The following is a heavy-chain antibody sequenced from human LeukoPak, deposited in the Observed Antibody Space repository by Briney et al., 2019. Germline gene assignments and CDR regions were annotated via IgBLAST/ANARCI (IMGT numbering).Heavy chain of an antibody. CDR2: IYYSGTT. CDR1: GGSISSDGYY. J-gene: IGHJ3*02. CDR3: ARYRDSGGRLAFDI. V-gene: IGHV4-31*03. Sequence: PSETLSLTCTVSGGSISSDGYYWTWIRQHPGKGLEWIGYIYYSGTTYYSPSLESRVTLSVDTSKNQFSLRLSSVTAADTAVYYCARYRDSGGRLAFDIRGQGTMATVSS. D-gene: IGHD2-15*01.